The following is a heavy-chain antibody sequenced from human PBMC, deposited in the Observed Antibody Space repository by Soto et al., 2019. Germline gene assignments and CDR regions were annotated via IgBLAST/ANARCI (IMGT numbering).Heavy chain of an antibody. V-gene: IGHV3-30*18. D-gene: IGHD2-15*01. J-gene: IGHJ4*02. CDR1: GFTFSSYG. Sequence: QVQLVESGGGVVQPGRSLRLSCAASGFTFSSYGMHWVRQAPGTGLEWVAVISYDGSNKYYADSVKGRFTISRDNSKNTVYLQMNSLRAEDTAVYYCAKETYSGPLDYWGQGTLVTVSS. CDR2: ISYDGSNK. CDR3: AKETYSGPLDY.